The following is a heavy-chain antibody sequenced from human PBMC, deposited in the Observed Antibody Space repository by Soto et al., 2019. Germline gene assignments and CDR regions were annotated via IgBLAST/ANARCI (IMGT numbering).Heavy chain of an antibody. CDR1: GYTFTSYG. Sequence: ASVKVSCKASGYTFTSYGISWVRQAPGQGLEWMGWISAYNGNTNYAQKLQGRVTMTTDTSTSTAYMELRSLRSDDTAVYYCARLVYSCGWYLDGLFAPWGKGTLVTVSS. J-gene: IGHJ5*02. V-gene: IGHV1-18*01. D-gene: IGHD6-19*01. CDR2: ISAYNGNT. CDR3: ARLVYSCGWYLDGLFAP.